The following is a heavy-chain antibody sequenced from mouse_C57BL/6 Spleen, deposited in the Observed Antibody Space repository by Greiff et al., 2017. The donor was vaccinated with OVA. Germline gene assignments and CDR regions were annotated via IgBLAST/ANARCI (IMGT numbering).Heavy chain of an antibody. J-gene: IGHJ4*01. Sequence: EVQVVESGGGLVKPGGSLKLSCAASGFTFSDYGMHWVRQAPEKGLEWVAYISSGSSTIYYADKVKGRFTISRDNAKNTLCLQMTSLRSEATAMYYCERGGVYSNPPKDYWGQGTSVTVSS. D-gene: IGHD2-5*01. CDR2: ISSGSSTI. V-gene: IGHV5-17*01. CDR3: ERGGVYSNPPKDY. CDR1: GFTFSDYG.